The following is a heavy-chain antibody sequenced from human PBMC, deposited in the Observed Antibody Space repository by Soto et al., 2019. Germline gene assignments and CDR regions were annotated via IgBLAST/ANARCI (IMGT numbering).Heavy chain of an antibody. J-gene: IGHJ6*02. V-gene: IGHV1-69*13. Sequence: SVKVSCKASGGTFSSYAISWVRQAPGQGLEWMGGIIPIFGTANYAQKFQGRVTITADESTSTAYMELSSLRSEDTAVYYCARGRPEKYSSSWYGYYYGMDVWGQGTTVTVSS. CDR3: ARGRPEKYSSSWYGYYYGMDV. D-gene: IGHD6-13*01. CDR2: IIPIFGTA. CDR1: GGTFSSYA.